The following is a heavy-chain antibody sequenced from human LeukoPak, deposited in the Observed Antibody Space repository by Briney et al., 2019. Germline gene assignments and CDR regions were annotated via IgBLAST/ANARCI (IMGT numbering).Heavy chain of an antibody. CDR3: ARSIAAEWDY. CDR1: GGSISSYY. V-gene: IGHV4-4*07. CDR2: IATSGST. Sequence: SETLSLTCTVSGGSISSYYWSWIRQPAGKGLEWIGRIATSGSTNYNPSLKSRVTMSVDMSKNQFSLKLRSVTAADTAVYYCARSIAAEWDYWGQGTLVTVSS. J-gene: IGHJ4*02. D-gene: IGHD6-13*01.